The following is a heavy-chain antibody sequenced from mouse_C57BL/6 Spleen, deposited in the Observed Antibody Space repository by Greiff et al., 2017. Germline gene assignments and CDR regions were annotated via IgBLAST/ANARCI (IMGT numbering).Heavy chain of an antibody. CDR2: IWSGGST. Sequence: QVQLQQSGLGLVQPSQSLSITCTVSGFSLTSYGVHWVRQSPGKGLEWLGVIWSGGSTDYNAAFISRLSISKDNSKSQVFFKMNSLQADDTAIYYCARNWDGTFAYWGQGTLVTVSA. CDR1: GFSLTSYG. J-gene: IGHJ3*01. CDR3: ARNWDGTFAY. V-gene: IGHV2-2*01. D-gene: IGHD4-1*01.